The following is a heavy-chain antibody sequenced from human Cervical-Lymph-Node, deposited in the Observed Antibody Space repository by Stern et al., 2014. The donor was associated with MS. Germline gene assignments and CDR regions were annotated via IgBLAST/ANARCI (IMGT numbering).Heavy chain of an antibody. J-gene: IGHJ4*02. CDR1: GFTFRNYV. D-gene: IGHD6-19*01. Sequence: EVQLVESGGGLVQPGGSLRLSCVASGFTFRNYVMTWVRQAPGKGLAWISSIGVSGDNTYYADSVKGRFTISRDNSKNTLYLQISSLRAEDTAVYYCAKDGRQWPVPLYFDYWGQGTLVTVSS. CDR2: IGVSGDNT. CDR3: AKDGRQWPVPLYFDY. V-gene: IGHV3-23*04.